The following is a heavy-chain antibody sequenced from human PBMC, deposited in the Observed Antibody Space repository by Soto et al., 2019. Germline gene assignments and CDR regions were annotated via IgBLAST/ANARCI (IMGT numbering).Heavy chain of an antibody. D-gene: IGHD6-19*01. CDR1: GFTFSSHW. J-gene: IGHJ4*02. CDR2: INGDGTTT. V-gene: IGHV3-74*01. Sequence: VQLVESGGGLVQPGGSLRLSCAASGFTFSSHWMHWVRQAAGEGLVWVSRINGDGTTTSYADSVKGRFTISRDNAKNTLYLQMNSLRADDTAMYYCARHSYTSGWDYFDYWGQGTLATVSS. CDR3: ARHSYTSGWDYFDY.